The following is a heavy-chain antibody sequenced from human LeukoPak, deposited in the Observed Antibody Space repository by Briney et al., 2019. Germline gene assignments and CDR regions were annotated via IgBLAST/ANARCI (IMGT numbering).Heavy chain of an antibody. V-gene: IGHV1-69*01. CDR1: GGTFSSYA. CDR2: IIPIFGTA. J-gene: IGHJ4*02. CDR3: AGGLGPYYYDSSGYSV. Sequence: GASVKVSCTASGGTFSSYAISWVRQAPGQGLEWMGGIIPIFGTANYAQKFQGRVTITADESTSTAYMELSSLRSEDTAVYYCAGGLGPYYYDSSGYSVWGQGTLVTVSS. D-gene: IGHD3-22*01.